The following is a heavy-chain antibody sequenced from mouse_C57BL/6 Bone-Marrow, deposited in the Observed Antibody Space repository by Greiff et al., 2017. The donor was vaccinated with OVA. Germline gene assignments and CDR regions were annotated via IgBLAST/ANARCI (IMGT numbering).Heavy chain of an antibody. CDR3: ASPSRTGTYWYFDV. J-gene: IGHJ1*03. CDR2: IRNKANGYTT. Sequence: EVKVVESGGGLVQPGGSLSLSCAASGFTFTDYYMSWVRQPPGKALEWLGFIRNKANGYTTEYSASVKGRFTISRDNSQSILYLQMNALRAEDSATYYCASPSRTGTYWYFDVWGTGTTVTVSS. CDR1: GFTFTDYY. V-gene: IGHV7-3*01. D-gene: IGHD4-1*01.